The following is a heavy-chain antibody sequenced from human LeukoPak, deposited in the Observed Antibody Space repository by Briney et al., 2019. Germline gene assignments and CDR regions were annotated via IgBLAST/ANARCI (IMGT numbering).Heavy chain of an antibody. CDR3: ARYRSGASCFRGFDY. D-gene: IGHD2-15*01. J-gene: IGHJ4*02. V-gene: IGHV3-23*01. CDR1: GFPFSSYF. CDR2: ISGSSRT. Sequence: GGSLRLSCAASGFPFSSYFMSWVRQGPGKVLEWVSTISGSSRTYYADSVKGRFTISRDNSKNTLYLQVNSLRAEDTAVYYCARYRSGASCFRGFDYWGQGTLVTVSS.